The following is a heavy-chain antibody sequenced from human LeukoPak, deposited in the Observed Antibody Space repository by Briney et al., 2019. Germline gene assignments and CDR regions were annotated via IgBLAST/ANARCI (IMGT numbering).Heavy chain of an antibody. CDR2: IYYSGST. J-gene: IGHJ3*02. CDR1: GGSISSNY. Sequence: SETLSLTCTVSGGSISSNYWSWVRQPPGKGLEWIGYIYYSGSTNYNPPLKSRVNISVDTSKNQFSLKLSSVTAADTAVYYCARATLKAGNDAFDIWGQGTMVTVSS. CDR3: ARATLKAGNDAFDI. D-gene: IGHD5-12*01. V-gene: IGHV4-59*01.